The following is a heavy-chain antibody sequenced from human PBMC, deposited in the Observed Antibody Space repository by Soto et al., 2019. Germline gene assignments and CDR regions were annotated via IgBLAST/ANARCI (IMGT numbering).Heavy chain of an antibody. D-gene: IGHD4-17*01. Sequence: ASVKVSCKTSGYTFTDYGISCFRQSPVQGLDWMGWISPYNGKTNYIQEFQDRVTITTDTSSTTVYMDLRTLKSDDTAIYFCARADYGDTKIYSFDHWGQGTLVTVSS. CDR1: GYTFTDYG. CDR3: ARADYGDTKIYSFDH. CDR2: ISPYNGKT. J-gene: IGHJ4*02. V-gene: IGHV1-18*01.